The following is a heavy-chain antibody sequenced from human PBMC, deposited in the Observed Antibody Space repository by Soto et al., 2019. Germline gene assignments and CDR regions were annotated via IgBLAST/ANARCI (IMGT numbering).Heavy chain of an antibody. J-gene: IGHJ4*02. D-gene: IGHD1-7*01. CDR3: ARATPPGENYEADY. CDR2: IIPILGIA. V-gene: IGHV1-69*02. CDR1: GGTFSSYT. Sequence: QVQLVQSGAEVKKPGSSVKVSCKASGGTFSSYTISWVRQAPGQGLEWMGRIIPILGIANYAQKFQGRVTITADKSTSTAYMELSSLRSEDTAVYYCARATPPGENYEADYWGQGTLVTVSS.